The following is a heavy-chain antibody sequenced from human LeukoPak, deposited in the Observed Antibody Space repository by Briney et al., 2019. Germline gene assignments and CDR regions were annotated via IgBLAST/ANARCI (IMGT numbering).Heavy chain of an antibody. D-gene: IGHD2-15*01. V-gene: IGHV1-18*01. Sequence: GASVKVSCKASGYTFTSYGISWVRQAPGQGLEWMGWISAYNGNTNYAQKLQGRVTMATDTSTSTAYMELRSLRSDDTAVYYCAKRGYCSGGSCYGPWFDPWGQGTLVTVSS. CDR3: AKRGYCSGGSCYGPWFDP. CDR1: GYTFTSYG. CDR2: ISAYNGNT. J-gene: IGHJ5*02.